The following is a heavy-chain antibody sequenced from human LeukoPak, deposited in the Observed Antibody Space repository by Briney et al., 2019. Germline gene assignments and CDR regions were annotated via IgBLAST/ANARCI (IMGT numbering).Heavy chain of an antibody. J-gene: IGHJ3*02. D-gene: IGHD3-22*01. CDR1: GGLISSYY. CDR3: ARATYYYDSSGYYSRGFLALDI. V-gene: IGHV4-59*07. CDR2: IYYSGSP. Sequence: SDTLSLTCTVSGGLISSYYWSWIRQPPGKGLEWIGYIYYSGSPNYNPPLKRRVTTSVDTSKNQFSLMLSSVTAADTAVYYCARATYYYDSSGYYSRGFLALDIWGQGTMVTVSS.